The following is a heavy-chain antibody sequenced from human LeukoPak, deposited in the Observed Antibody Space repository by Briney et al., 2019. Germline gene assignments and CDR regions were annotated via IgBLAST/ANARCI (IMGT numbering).Heavy chain of an antibody. D-gene: IGHD6-13*01. CDR3: ANEGYSSSWSGNKIDY. CDR1: GGSISSGGYY. CDR2: IYYSGST. J-gene: IGHJ4*02. Sequence: PSETLSLTCTVSGGSISSGGYYWSWIRQHPGKGLEWIGYIYYSGSTYYNPSLKSGVTISVDTSKNQFSLKLSSVTAADTAVYYCANEGYSSSWSGNKIDYWGQGTLVTVSS. V-gene: IGHV4-31*03.